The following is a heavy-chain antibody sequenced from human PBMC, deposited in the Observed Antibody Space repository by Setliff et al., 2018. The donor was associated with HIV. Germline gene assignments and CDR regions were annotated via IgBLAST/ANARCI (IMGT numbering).Heavy chain of an antibody. J-gene: IGHJ3*02. CDR3: TSQGQNTFNI. CDR2: ISANSIHV. CDR1: GFNVSPYT. Sequence: GGSLRLSCAASGFNVSPYTLTWVRQVPGKGLEWASSISANSIHVYYAESLKGRFTISRDNARNSLYLQMNSLRVEDTAMYYCTSQGQNTFNIWGQGTMVTVS. V-gene: IGHV3-21*06.